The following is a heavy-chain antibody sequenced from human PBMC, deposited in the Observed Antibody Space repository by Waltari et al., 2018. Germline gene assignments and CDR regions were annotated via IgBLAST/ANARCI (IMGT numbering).Heavy chain of an antibody. D-gene: IGHD6-6*01. CDR1: GGSFSGYY. Sequence: QVQLQQWGAGLLKPSETLSLTCAVYGGSFSGYYWSWIRQPPGKGLEWIWEINHSGSTNYNPSLKSRVTISVDTSKNQFSLKLSSVTAADTAVYYCARVADSSSMAFDIWGQGTMVTVSS. J-gene: IGHJ3*02. V-gene: IGHV4-34*01. CDR3: ARVADSSSMAFDI. CDR2: INHSGST.